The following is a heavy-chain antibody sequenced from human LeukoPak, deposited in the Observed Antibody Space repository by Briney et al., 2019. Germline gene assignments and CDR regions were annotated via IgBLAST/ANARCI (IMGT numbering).Heavy chain of an antibody. CDR3: ARDQYDTWSRRGNFDS. J-gene: IGHJ4*02. D-gene: IGHD3/OR15-3a*01. CDR1: EFTFSSHA. V-gene: IGHV3-7*01. CDR2: IKLDGSEK. Sequence: GGSLRLSCVASEFTFSSHAMNWVRQAPGKGLEWVANIKLDGSEKNYVDSVKGRFTISRDNTKNSLYLQMNSLRAEDTAVFYCARDQYDTWSRRGNFDSWGQGTLVIVSS.